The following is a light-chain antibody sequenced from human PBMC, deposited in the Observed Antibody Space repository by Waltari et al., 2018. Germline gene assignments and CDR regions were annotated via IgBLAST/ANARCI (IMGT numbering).Light chain of an antibody. CDR2: EAS. Sequence: DIQMTQSPSSLSPSVGDRVTISCQASQDITNNLNWYQQKPGQAPKLLIYEASTLHTGVPSRFRGRGYGTDFTLIISRLQPEDVATYYCQHFENLPLTFGGGTKVEIK. CDR3: QHFENLPLT. V-gene: IGKV1-33*01. CDR1: QDITNN. J-gene: IGKJ4*01.